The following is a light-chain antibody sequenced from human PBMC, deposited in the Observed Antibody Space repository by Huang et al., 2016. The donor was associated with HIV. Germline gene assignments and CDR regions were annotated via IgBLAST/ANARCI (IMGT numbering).Light chain of an antibody. Sequence: EIVLTQSPGTLSLSPGERATLSCRASQTISSNYLAWYQQKPGQAPMLLIDGASSRATGIPDRFSGSGSGTDFTLTISRLEPEDFAVYYCQQYGRSPRTFGQGTKVEIK. V-gene: IGKV3-20*01. J-gene: IGKJ1*01. CDR1: QTISSNY. CDR3: QQYGRSPRT. CDR2: GAS.